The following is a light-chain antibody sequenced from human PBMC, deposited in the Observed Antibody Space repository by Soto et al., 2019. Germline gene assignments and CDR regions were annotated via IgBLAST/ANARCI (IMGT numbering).Light chain of an antibody. Sequence: QSVLTQPASVSGSPGQSITISCTGTSSDVGGYNYVSWYQQHPGKAPKLMIYEVSNRPSGVSNRFSGSKSGNTASLTISGLQAEDEADYYCSSYTSSNTLGLVFGTGTKLTVL. CDR1: SSDVGGYNY. V-gene: IGLV2-14*01. CDR3: SSYTSSNTLGLV. CDR2: EVS. J-gene: IGLJ1*01.